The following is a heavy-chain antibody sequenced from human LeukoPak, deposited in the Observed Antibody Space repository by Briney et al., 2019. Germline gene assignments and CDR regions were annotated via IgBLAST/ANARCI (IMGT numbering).Heavy chain of an antibody. CDR1: GFTFSSYA. CDR2: ISGSGGST. J-gene: IGHJ3*02. CDR3: AKGRYYYDSSDAFDI. V-gene: IGHV3-23*01. D-gene: IGHD3-22*01. Sequence: GGSLRLSCAASGFTFSSYAMSWVRQAPGKGLEWVSAISGSGGSTYYADSVKGRFTISRDNSKNTLFLQMTSLRAEDTAVYYCAKGRYYYDSSDAFDIWGQGTMVTVSS.